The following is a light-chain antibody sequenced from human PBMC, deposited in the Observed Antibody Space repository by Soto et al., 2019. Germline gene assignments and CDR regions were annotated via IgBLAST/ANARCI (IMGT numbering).Light chain of an antibody. CDR3: QQYNTYPIT. V-gene: IGKV3-20*01. CDR2: DAS. Sequence: EIVMTQSPGTLSLSPGERATLSCRASQTVRNNYLAWYQQKPGQAPRLLIYDASSRATGIPDRFSGGGSGTDFTLTISRLEPEDFATYYCQQYNTYPITFAQGTRLEIK. J-gene: IGKJ5*01. CDR1: QTVRNNY.